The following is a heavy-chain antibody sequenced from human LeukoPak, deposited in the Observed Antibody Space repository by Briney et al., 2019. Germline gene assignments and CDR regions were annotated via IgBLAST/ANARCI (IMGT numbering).Heavy chain of an antibody. Sequence: GASVKVSCKASGGTFSSYAISWVRQAPGQGLEWMGGIIPIFGTANYAQKFQGRVTITADESTSTAYMELSRLRSDDTAVYYCARGAGLQLLTHDYWGQGTLVTVSS. CDR2: IIPIFGTA. CDR1: GGTFSSYA. J-gene: IGHJ4*02. CDR3: ARGAGLQLLTHDY. D-gene: IGHD5-18*01. V-gene: IGHV1-69*13.